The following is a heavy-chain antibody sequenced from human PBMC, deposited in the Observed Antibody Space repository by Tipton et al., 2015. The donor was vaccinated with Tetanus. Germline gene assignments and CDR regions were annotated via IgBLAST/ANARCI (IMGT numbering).Heavy chain of an antibody. D-gene: IGHD3-22*01. CDR1: GFTFSSYA. V-gene: IGHV3-30-3*01. Sequence: RSLRLSCAASGFTFSSYAMHWVRQAPGKGLEWVAVISYDGSNKYYADSVKGRFTISRDNSKNTLYLQMNSLRAEDTAVYYCARDSYYYDSSEGFDYWGQGTLVTVSS. CDR3: ARDSYYYDSSEGFDY. J-gene: IGHJ4*02. CDR2: ISYDGSNK.